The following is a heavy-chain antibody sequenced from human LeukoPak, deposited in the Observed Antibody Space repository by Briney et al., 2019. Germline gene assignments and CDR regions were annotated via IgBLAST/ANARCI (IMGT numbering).Heavy chain of an antibody. CDR1: GYTFTSYG. D-gene: IGHD3-22*01. CDR3: ARGFPPRRDYDSRGYYSYYFDY. CDR2: ISAYNGNT. Sequence: ASVKVSCKASGYTFTSYGITWVRQVPGQGLEWMGWISAYNGNTKYAQKFQGRVTMTTDTSTSTAYMELRSLRSDDMAVYYCARGFPPRRDYDSRGYYSYYFDYWGQGTLVTVSS. J-gene: IGHJ4*02. V-gene: IGHV1-18*03.